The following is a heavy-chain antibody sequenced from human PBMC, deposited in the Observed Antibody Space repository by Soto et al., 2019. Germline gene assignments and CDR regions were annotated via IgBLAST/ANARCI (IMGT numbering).Heavy chain of an antibody. J-gene: IGHJ4*02. D-gene: IGHD5-12*01. CDR2: ISSSSSYI. CDR3: ARSVVEMATIHFGY. V-gene: IGHV3-21*01. Sequence: GGSLRLSCAASGFTFSSYSMNWVRQAPGKGLEWVSSISSSSSYIYYADSVKGRFTISRDNAKNSLYLQMNSLRAEDTAVYYCARSVVEMATIHFGYWGQGTLVTVSS. CDR1: GFTFSSYS.